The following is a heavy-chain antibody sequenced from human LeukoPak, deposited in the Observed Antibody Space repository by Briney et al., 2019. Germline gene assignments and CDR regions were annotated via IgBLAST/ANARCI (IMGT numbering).Heavy chain of an antibody. Sequence: SGGSLRLSCAASGFTFSSYEMNWVRQAPGKGLEWVSYISSSGSTIYYADSVKGRFTISRDNAKNSLYLQMNSLSAEDTAVYYCARARTRSWIQLWTLDYWGQGTLVTVSS. CDR1: GFTFSSYE. CDR2: ISSSGSTI. V-gene: IGHV3-48*03. CDR3: ARARTRSWIQLWTLDY. J-gene: IGHJ4*02. D-gene: IGHD5-18*01.